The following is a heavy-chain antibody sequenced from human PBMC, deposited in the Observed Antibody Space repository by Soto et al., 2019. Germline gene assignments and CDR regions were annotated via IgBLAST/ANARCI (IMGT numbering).Heavy chain of an antibody. Sequence: PGKGLEWVSVIYSGGNTDYAGSVKGRFTISRHDSKNTVYLQMNNLRPDDSAVYFCARDTTFLSETHYKAPNWGQGTLVTVSS. J-gene: IGHJ4*02. D-gene: IGHD3-10*01. CDR2: IYSGGNT. CDR3: ARDTTFLSETHYKAPN. V-gene: IGHV3-53*04.